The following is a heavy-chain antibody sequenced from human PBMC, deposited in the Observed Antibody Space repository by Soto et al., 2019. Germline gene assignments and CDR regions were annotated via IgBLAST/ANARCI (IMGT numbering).Heavy chain of an antibody. Sequence: GGSLRLSCAASGFTFSSYSMNWVRQAPGKGLEWVSYISSSSSTIYYADSVKGRFTSSRDNAKNSLYLQMNSLRDEDTAVYYCARVAYYYGSGSYLGGFDYWGQGTLVTVSS. CDR2: ISSSSSTI. CDR3: ARVAYYYGSGSYLGGFDY. J-gene: IGHJ4*02. D-gene: IGHD3-10*01. CDR1: GFTFSSYS. V-gene: IGHV3-48*02.